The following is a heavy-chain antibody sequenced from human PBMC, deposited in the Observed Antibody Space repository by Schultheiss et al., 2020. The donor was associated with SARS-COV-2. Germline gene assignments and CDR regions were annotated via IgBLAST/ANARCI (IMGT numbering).Heavy chain of an antibody. Sequence: GGSLRLSCAASGFTFSSYGMSWVRQAPGKGLEWVSAISGSGGSTYYADSVKGRFTISRDNSKNTLYLQMNSLRAEDTAVYYCAKDYDFWSGYYSDYWGQGTLVTVSS. J-gene: IGHJ4*02. V-gene: IGHV3-23*01. D-gene: IGHD3-3*01. CDR2: ISGSGGST. CDR1: GFTFSSYG. CDR3: AKDYDFWSGYYSDY.